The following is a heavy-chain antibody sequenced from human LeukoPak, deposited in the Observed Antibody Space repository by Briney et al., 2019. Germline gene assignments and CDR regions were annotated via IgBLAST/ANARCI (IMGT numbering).Heavy chain of an antibody. V-gene: IGHV3-53*01. J-gene: IGHJ4*02. D-gene: IGHD3-3*01. Sequence: GGSLRLSCAASGFTVSSNYMSWVRQAPGKGLEWVSVIYSGGSTYYADSVKGRFTISRDNSKNTLYLQMNSLRAEDTAVYYCARGVPYASWSGPHYSDYWGQGTLVTVSS. CDR3: ARGVPYASWSGPHYSDY. CDR1: GFTVSSNY. CDR2: IYSGGST.